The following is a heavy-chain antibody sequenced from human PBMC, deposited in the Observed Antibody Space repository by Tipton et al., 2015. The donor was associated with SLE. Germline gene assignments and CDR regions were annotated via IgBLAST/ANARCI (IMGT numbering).Heavy chain of an antibody. CDR2: IYYSGST. V-gene: IGHV4-59*11. CDR1: GGSISSHY. Sequence: TLSLTCTVSGGSISSHYWSWIRQPPGKGLEWIGYIYYSGSTNYNPSLKSRVTISVDTSKNQFSLKLSSVTAADTAVYYCARGSGIAAAGTNWFDPWGQGTLVTVSS. D-gene: IGHD6-13*01. J-gene: IGHJ5*02. CDR3: ARGSGIAAAGTNWFDP.